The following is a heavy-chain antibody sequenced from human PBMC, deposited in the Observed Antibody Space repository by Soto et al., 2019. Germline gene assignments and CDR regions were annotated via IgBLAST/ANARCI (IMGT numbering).Heavy chain of an antibody. D-gene: IGHD5-18*01. V-gene: IGHV3-30*18. CDR3: AKEGIELWSAFAY. Sequence: QVQLVESGGGVVQPGRSLRLSCAASGFTFNNYGIHWVRQAPGKGLEWVAVISNDGDDKYYADSVKGRFTIPRDNSRNTPYMHMNSLSTEDTAMYYCAKEGIELWSAFAYWGQGTLVTVSS. CDR2: ISNDGDDK. J-gene: IGHJ4*02. CDR1: GFTFNNYG.